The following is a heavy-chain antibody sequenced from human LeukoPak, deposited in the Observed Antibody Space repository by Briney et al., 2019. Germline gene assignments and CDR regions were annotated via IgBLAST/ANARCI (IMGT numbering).Heavy chain of an antibody. CDR1: GFTFSSYT. D-gene: IGHD7-27*01. CDR2: ITTSDGNT. V-gene: IGHV3-23*01. CDR3: AKDGGLWVSAHWGDS. J-gene: IGHJ4*02. Sequence: GGSLRLSCAASGFTFSSYTMSWVRQAPGKGLEWVSTITTSDGNTYYADSVKGRFTVSRDNSKNTLFLQMNSLRAENTAVYYCAKDGGLWVSAHWGDSWGRGTLVTVSS.